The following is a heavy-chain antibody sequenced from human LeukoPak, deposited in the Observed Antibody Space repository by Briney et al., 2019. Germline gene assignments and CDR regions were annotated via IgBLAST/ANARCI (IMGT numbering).Heavy chain of an antibody. CDR2: ISGSGGST. D-gene: IGHD3-10*02. J-gene: IGHJ6*04. V-gene: IGHV3-23*01. Sequence: GGSLRLSCVTSGFTLSTYAMSWVRQAPGKGLEWVSAISGSGGSTYYADSVKGRFTISRDNSKNTLYLQMNSLRAEDTAVYYCAELGITMIGGVWGKGTTVTISS. CDR3: AELGITMIGGV. CDR1: GFTLSTYA.